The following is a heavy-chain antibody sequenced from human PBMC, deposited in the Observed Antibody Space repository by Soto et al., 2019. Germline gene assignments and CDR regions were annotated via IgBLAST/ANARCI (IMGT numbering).Heavy chain of an antibody. V-gene: IGHV3-30*18. J-gene: IGHJ4*02. CDR3: AKGFSYSVIDY. D-gene: IGHD5-18*01. CDR1: GFTFSTYG. CDR2: ISYDGSNK. Sequence: QVQLVESGGGVVQPGRSLRLSCAASGFTFSTYGMHWVRQAPGKGLERVAVISYDGSNKYYADSLKGRFTIPRDNSKNTLYLQISSLRAEDTAVYYCAKGFSYSVIDYWGQGTLVTVSS.